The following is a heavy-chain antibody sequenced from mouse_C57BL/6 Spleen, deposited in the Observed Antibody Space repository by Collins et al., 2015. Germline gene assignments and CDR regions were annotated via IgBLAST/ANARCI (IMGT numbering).Heavy chain of an antibody. CDR1: GFTFNTYA. CDR2: IRSKSNNYAT. Sequence: EVQSVESGGGLVQPKGSLKLSCAASGFTFNTYAMHWVCQAPGKGLEWVARIRSKSNNYATYYADSVKDRFTISRDDSQSMLYLQMNNLKTEDTAMYYCVRAFYAMDYWGQGTSVTVSS. V-gene: IGHV10-3*03. J-gene: IGHJ4*01. CDR3: VRAFYAMDY.